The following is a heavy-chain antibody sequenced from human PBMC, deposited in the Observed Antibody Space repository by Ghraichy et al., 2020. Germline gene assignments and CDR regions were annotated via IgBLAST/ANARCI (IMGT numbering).Heavy chain of an antibody. D-gene: IGHD2-2*01. CDR2: IIPIFGTA. CDR1: GGTFSSYA. V-gene: IGHV1-69*13. Sequence: SVKVSCKASGGTFSSYAISWVRQAPGQGLEWMGGIIPIFGTANYAQKFQGRVTITADESTSTAYMELSSLRSEDTAVYYCARDRVLRDVVVPADLYAFDIWGQGTMVTVSS. CDR3: ARDRVLRDVVVPADLYAFDI. J-gene: IGHJ3*02.